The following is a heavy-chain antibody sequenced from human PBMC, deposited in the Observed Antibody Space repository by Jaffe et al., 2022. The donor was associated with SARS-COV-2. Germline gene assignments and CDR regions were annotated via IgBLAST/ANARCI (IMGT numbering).Heavy chain of an antibody. CDR2: INPSGGST. V-gene: IGHV1-46*01. CDR3: ARGGGATGVPNNWFDP. Sequence: QVQLVQSGAEVKKPGASVKVSCKASGYTFTSYYMHWVRQAPGQGLEWMGIINPSGGSTSYAQKFQGRVTMTRDTSTSTVYMELSSLRSEDTAVYYCARGGGATGVPNNWFDPWGQGTLVTVSS. D-gene: IGHD1-26*01. J-gene: IGHJ5*02. CDR1: GYTFTSYY.